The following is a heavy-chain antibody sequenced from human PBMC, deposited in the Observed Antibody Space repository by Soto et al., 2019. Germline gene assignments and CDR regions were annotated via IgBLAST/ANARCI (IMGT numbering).Heavy chain of an antibody. CDR2: ISGSGGST. V-gene: IGHV3-23*01. J-gene: IGHJ4*02. Sequence: GGALRLSCAASGFTFSSYAMSWVRQAPGKGLEWVSAISGSGGSTYYADSVKGRFTISRDNSKNTLYLQMNCLRAEDTAVYYCAKDLPYYYGSGRSAGPHGYWGQGTVVTVSS. CDR3: AKDLPYYYGSGRSAGPHGY. CDR1: GFTFSSYA. D-gene: IGHD3-10*01.